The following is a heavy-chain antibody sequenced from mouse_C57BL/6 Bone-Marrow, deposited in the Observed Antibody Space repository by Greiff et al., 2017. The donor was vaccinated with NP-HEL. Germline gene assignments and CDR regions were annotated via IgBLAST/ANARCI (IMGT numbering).Heavy chain of an antibody. Sequence: EVQGVESGGGLVKPGGSLKLSCAASGFTFSSYAMSWVRQTPEKRLEWVATISDGGSYTYYPDNVKGRFTLSRDNAKNNLYLQMSQLKSEDTAMYYCARDRYYGSIPCLAYWGQGTLVTVSA. CDR2: ISDGGSYT. CDR1: GFTFSSYA. D-gene: IGHD1-1*01. J-gene: IGHJ3*01. CDR3: ARDRYYGSIPCLAY. V-gene: IGHV5-4*01.